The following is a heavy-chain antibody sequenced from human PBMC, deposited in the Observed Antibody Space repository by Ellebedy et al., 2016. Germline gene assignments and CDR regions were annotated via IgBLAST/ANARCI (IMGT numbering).Heavy chain of an antibody. CDR3: AKERDWFGDDYYYYGMDV. J-gene: IGHJ6*02. Sequence: SLKISXAASGFTFSSYAMSWVRQAPGKGLEWVSGISWNSGSIGYADSVKGRFTISRDNAKNSLYLQMNSLRAEDTALYYCAKERDWFGDDYYYYGMDVWGQGTTVTVSS. D-gene: IGHD3-10*01. CDR1: GFTFSSYA. V-gene: IGHV3-9*01. CDR2: ISWNSGSI.